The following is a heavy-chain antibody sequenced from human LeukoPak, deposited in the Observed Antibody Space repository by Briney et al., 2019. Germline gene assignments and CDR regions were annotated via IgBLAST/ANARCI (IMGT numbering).Heavy chain of an antibody. V-gene: IGHV1-2*02. CDR3: AGGEGSSIDY. D-gene: IGHD6-13*01. CDR1: GYTFTDYY. Sequence: ASVKVSCKASGYTFTDYYMHWVRQAPGQGLEWMVWINTDSGGTNYAQKFQGRVTMTIDTSISTAYLELTRLTSDDAAVYYCAGGEGSSIDYWGQGTLVTVSS. J-gene: IGHJ4*02. CDR2: INTDSGGT.